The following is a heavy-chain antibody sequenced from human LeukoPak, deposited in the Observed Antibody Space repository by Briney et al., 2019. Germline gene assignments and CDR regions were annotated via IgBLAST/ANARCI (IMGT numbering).Heavy chain of an antibody. J-gene: IGHJ4*02. V-gene: IGHV3-23*01. CDR3: AKAVGYSGYQSFDY. CDR1: GFSFSNYA. D-gene: IGHD5-12*01. CDR2: IRGSGGTP. Sequence: GGSLRLSCAASGFSFSNYAMAWVRQAPGKGLEWVSGIRGSGGTPYYADSVKGRFTISRDNSKNTLYLQMNSLRAEDTAAYYCAKAVGYSGYQSFDYWGQGTLVTVSS.